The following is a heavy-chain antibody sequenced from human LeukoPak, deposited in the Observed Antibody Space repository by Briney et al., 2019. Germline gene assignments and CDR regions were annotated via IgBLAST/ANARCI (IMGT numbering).Heavy chain of an antibody. J-gene: IGHJ5*02. CDR2: MYYSGST. D-gene: IGHD1-14*01. CDR3: ARLFLPESEYHNWFDP. V-gene: IGHV4-59*01. CDR1: GGSISSYY. Sequence: SETLSLTCSVSGGSISSYYWSWIRQPPGKGLEWIGYMYYSGSTNYNPSLKSRVTISVDTSKNQFSLKLSSVTAADTAVYYCARLFLPESEYHNWFDPWGQGTLVTVSS.